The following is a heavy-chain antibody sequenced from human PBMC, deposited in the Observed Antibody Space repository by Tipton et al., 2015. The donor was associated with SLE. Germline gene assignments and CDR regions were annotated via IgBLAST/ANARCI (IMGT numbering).Heavy chain of an antibody. D-gene: IGHD3-10*01. J-gene: IGHJ3*02. Sequence: LRLSCAVYGGSFSGYYWSWIRQPPGKGLEWIGEINHSGGTNYNPSLKSRVTISVDTSKNQFSLKLSSVTAADTAVYYCARPRSVWFRELYAFDIWGQGTMVTVSS. CDR3: ARPRSVWFRELYAFDI. V-gene: IGHV4-34*01. CDR1: GGSFSGYY. CDR2: INHSGGT.